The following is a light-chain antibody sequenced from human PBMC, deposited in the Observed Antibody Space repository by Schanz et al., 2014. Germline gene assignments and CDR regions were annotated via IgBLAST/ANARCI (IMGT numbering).Light chain of an antibody. CDR3: QQTYSTPA. CDR1: QGIASW. V-gene: IGKV1-12*01. J-gene: IGKJ4*01. CDR2: AAS. Sequence: DIQMTQSPSTLSASVGDRVTITCRASQGIASWLAWYQQSPGKAPKLLISAASDLQSGVPSRFRGSGYGTDFTLTISSLQPEDFATYYCQQTYSTPAFGGGTKVEIK.